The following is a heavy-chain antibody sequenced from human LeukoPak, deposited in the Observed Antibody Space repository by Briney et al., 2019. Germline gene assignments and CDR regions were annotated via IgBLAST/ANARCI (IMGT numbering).Heavy chain of an antibody. D-gene: IGHD3-10*01. CDR2: ISGSGGST. J-gene: IGHJ4*02. Sequence: GGSLRLFCAASGFTFSSYAMSWVRQAPGKGLEWVSAISGSGGSTYYADSVKGRFTISRDNSKNTLYLQMNSLRAKDTAVYYCAKEFGNRVSGSYEVGLDYWGQGTLVTVSS. CDR3: AKEFGNRVSGSYEVGLDY. V-gene: IGHV3-23*01. CDR1: GFTFSSYA.